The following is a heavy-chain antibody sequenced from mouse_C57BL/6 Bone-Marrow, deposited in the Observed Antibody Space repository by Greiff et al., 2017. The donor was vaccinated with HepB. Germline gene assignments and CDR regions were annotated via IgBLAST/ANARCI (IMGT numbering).Heavy chain of an antibody. J-gene: IGHJ3*01. CDR3: ARLTDSILFAY. CDR1: GYTFTSYW. CDR2: IDPSDSYI. Sequence: QVQLQQPGAELVKPGASVKLSCKASGYTFTSYWMQWVKQRPGQGLEWIGEIDPSDSYINYNQKFKGKATLTVDKSSSTAYMQLSSLTSEDSAVYYCARLTDSILFAYWGQGTLVTVSA. V-gene: IGHV1-50*01. D-gene: IGHD2-10*02.